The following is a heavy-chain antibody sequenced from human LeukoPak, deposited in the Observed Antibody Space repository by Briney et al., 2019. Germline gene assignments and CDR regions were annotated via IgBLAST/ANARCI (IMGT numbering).Heavy chain of an antibody. Sequence: GASVKVSCKASGYTFTGYYMHWVRQAPGQGLEWMGRINPNSGGTNYAQKFQGRVTMTRDTSISTAYMELSRLRSDDTAVYYCATLGGYSYHHSRGNYGDYAEIFDYWGQGTLVTVSS. CDR3: ATLGGYSYHHSRGNYGDYAEIFDY. V-gene: IGHV1-2*06. CDR2: INPNSGGT. J-gene: IGHJ4*02. D-gene: IGHD4-17*01. CDR1: GYTFTGYY.